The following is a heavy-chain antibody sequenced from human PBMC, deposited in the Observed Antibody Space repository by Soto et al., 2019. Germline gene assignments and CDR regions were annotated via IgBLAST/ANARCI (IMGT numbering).Heavy chain of an antibody. CDR2: SYTGDSDT. D-gene: IGHD3-22*01. CDR3: ARPEGYYDSSGYYGYYGMDV. J-gene: IGHJ6*02. V-gene: IGHV5-51*07. CDR1: GDRFTRYW. Sequence: GESMKISWKGSGDRFTRYWIGWVQQMPGKGLEWMGISYTGDSDTRYSPSFQGQVTISADKSISTAYLQWSSLKASDTAMYYCARPEGYYDSSGYYGYYGMDVWGQGTTVTVSS.